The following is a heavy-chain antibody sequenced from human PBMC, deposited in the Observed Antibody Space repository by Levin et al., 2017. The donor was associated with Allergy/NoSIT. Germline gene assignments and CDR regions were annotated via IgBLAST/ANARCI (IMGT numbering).Heavy chain of an antibody. Sequence: GESLKISCAASGFTFSSYDMHWVRQATGKGLEWVSAIGTAGDTYYPGSVKGRFTISRENAKNSLYLQMNSLRAGDTAVYYCARGGSWGCSGGSCYIDYWGQGTLVTVSS. J-gene: IGHJ4*02. CDR2: IGTAGDT. CDR3: ARGGSWGCSGGSCYIDY. D-gene: IGHD2-15*01. V-gene: IGHV3-13*04. CDR1: GFTFSSYD.